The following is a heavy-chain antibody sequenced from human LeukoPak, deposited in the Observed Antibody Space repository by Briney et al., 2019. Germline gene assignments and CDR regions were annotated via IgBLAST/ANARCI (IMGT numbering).Heavy chain of an antibody. D-gene: IGHD1-1*01. J-gene: IGHJ4*02. Sequence: GGSLRLSCAASGFTFRSYWMHWVRQAPGKGLVWVLRIDSDGTSTANADSVKGRFTISRDNAKNTLYLQMNSLRAEDTAVYYCVKKGQADDDGKPDWGQGTLVTVSS. CDR2: IDSDGTST. CDR1: GFTFRSYW. V-gene: IGHV3-74*01. CDR3: VKKGQADDDGKPD.